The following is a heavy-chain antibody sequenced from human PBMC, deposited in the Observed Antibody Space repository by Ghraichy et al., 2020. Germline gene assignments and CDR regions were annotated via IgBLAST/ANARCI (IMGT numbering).Heavy chain of an antibody. J-gene: IGHJ6*03. D-gene: IGHD5-18*01. CDR3: AREFLEYSYGLGGGYYSYYMDV. V-gene: IGHV6-1*01. CDR1: GDSVSSNSAA. CDR2: TYYRSKWFN. Sequence: SQTLSLTCAISGDSVSSNSAAWNWIRQSPSRGLEWLGRTYYRSKWFNDYAVSVKSRITINPDTSKNQFSLQLNSVTPGDTAVYYCAREFLEYSYGLGGGYYSYYMDVWGKGTTVTVSS.